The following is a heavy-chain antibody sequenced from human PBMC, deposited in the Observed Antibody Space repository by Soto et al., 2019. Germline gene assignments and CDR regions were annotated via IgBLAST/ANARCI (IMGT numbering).Heavy chain of an antibody. Sequence: ASVQVSCKISGYTLSEFAMFWVRQAPGKGPEWMGGLDPEDGRRVYAQNFQGRVTLTDDTATNTAYMGLSALTSEDPAVYYCAVPLNRSAYAPDAFDFWGQGTMVTVSS. CDR1: GYTLSEFA. CDR2: LDPEDGRR. V-gene: IGHV1-24*01. CDR3: AVPLNRSAYAPDAFDF. D-gene: IGHD2-2*01. J-gene: IGHJ3*01.